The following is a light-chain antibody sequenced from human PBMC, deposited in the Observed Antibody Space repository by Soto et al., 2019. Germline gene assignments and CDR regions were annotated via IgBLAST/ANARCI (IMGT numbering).Light chain of an antibody. J-gene: IGLJ2*01. Sequence: QPVLTQPPSVSGAPGQRVTISCTGSTSTIGAGYAVHWYQQLPGTAPKFLIYGNTNRPSGVPDRFSGSKSGTSASLAITGLQAEDEADYYCQSYDSLSGVVFGGGTKLTVL. CDR2: GNT. CDR1: TSTIGAGYA. V-gene: IGLV1-40*01. CDR3: QSYDSLSGVV.